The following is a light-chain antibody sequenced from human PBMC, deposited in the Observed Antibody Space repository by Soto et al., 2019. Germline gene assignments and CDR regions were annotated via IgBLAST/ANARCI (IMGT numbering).Light chain of an antibody. CDR2: DAS. Sequence: DIQMTQSPSTLSASVGDRVTITCRASQSISSWLAWYQQKPGKAPKLLIYDASSLESGVTSRFSGSGSGKEFTLTISSLQPDDFATYYSQQYNSYSTFGQGTKLEIK. CDR1: QSISSW. V-gene: IGKV1-5*01. J-gene: IGKJ2*01. CDR3: QQYNSYST.